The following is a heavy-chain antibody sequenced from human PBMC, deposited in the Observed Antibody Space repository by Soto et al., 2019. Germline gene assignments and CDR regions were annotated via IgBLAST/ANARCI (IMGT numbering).Heavy chain of an antibody. Sequence: QVQLVQSGAEVKKPGASVKVSCKAVGFIFNNYAISWVRQAPGQGLEWMGWISANSGNTNYAQKLQGRVTMTTDTSTSTAYMELRSLRSDDTAVYYCATAGNDDSSGRDFWGQGTLVTVSS. CDR2: ISANSGNT. J-gene: IGHJ4*02. D-gene: IGHD3-22*01. V-gene: IGHV1-18*04. CDR1: GFIFNNYA. CDR3: ATAGNDDSSGRDF.